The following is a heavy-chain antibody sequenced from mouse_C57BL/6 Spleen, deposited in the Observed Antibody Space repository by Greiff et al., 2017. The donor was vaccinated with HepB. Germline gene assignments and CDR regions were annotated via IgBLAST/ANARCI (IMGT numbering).Heavy chain of an antibody. V-gene: IGHV1-50*01. Sequence: QVQLKQPGAELVKPGASVKLSCKASGYTFTSYWMQWVKQRPGQGLEWIGEIDPSDSYTNYNQKFKGKATLTVDTSSSTAYMQLSSLTSEDSAVYYCARSPYGNFSWLAMDYWGQGTSVTVSS. D-gene: IGHD2-1*01. CDR3: ARSPYGNFSWLAMDY. J-gene: IGHJ4*01. CDR2: IDPSDSYT. CDR1: GYTFTSYW.